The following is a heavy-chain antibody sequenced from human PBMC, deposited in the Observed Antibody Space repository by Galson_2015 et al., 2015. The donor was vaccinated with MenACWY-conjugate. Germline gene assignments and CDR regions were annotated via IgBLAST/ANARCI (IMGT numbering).Heavy chain of an antibody. CDR2: ISAYNGNT. Sequence: SVKVSCKASGYTFTSYGISWVRQAPGQGLEWMGWISAYNGNTNYAQKLQGRVTMTTDTSTSTAYMELRSLRSDDTAVYYCARDRGIAVAGTGRKAFDIWGQGTTVTVSS. CDR3: ARDRGIAVAGTGRKAFDI. D-gene: IGHD6-19*01. J-gene: IGHJ3*02. V-gene: IGHV1-18*01. CDR1: GYTFTSYG.